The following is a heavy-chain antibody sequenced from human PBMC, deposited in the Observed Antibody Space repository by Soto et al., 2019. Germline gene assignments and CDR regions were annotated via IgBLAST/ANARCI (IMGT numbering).Heavy chain of an antibody. CDR2: IYYSGST. CDR3: ARRHGDPQSYYYYYYMDV. D-gene: IGHD4-17*01. Sequence: QVQLQESGPGLVKPSETLSLTCTVSGGSISSYYWSWIRQPPGKGLEWIGYIYYSGSTNYNPSLKSRVTISVDTAKNQFSLKLSSVTAADTAVYYCARRHGDPQSYYYYYYMDVWGKGTTVTVSS. J-gene: IGHJ6*03. V-gene: IGHV4-59*08. CDR1: GGSISSYY.